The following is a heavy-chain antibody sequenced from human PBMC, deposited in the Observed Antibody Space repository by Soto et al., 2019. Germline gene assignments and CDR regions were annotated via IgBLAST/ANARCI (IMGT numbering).Heavy chain of an antibody. CDR1: GYTFTSDD. Sequence: ASVKVSCKASGYTFTSDDINWVRQATGQGLEWMGWMNPNSGNTGYAQKFQGRVTMTRNASISTAYMELSSLRSEDTAVYYCARERESSSSWYKGYYYYGMDVWGQGTTVTVSS. J-gene: IGHJ6*02. V-gene: IGHV1-8*01. CDR3: ARERESSSSWYKGYYYYGMDV. D-gene: IGHD6-13*01. CDR2: MNPNSGNT.